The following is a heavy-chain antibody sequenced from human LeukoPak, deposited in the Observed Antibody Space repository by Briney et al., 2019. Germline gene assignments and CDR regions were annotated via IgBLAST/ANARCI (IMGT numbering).Heavy chain of an antibody. CDR1: AYTFSTYL. D-gene: IGHD3-10*01. CDR3: ARDLGLRGVTNWFDP. J-gene: IGHJ5*02. V-gene: IGHV1-46*01. Sequence: GASVKVSCKASAYTFSTYLLHWVRQAPGQGLEWMGIIDPSGGSTDYAQKFQGRVTMTRDTSTSTVYMELSSLRSEDTAVYYCARDLGLRGVTNWFDPWGQGTLVTVSS. CDR2: IDPSGGST.